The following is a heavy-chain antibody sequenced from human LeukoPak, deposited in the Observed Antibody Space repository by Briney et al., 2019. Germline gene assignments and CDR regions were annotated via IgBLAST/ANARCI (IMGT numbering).Heavy chain of an antibody. CDR3: AMKAVPRPRLHDAFDF. CDR1: GFTFSSYW. J-gene: IGHJ3*01. CDR2: IKDDGSEK. Sequence: GGSLRLSCAASGFTFSSYWMSWVRQAPGKGLEWVANIKDDGSEKRDVDSVKGRFTISRDNSKNTLYLQMNSLRADDTAVYYCAMKAVPRPRLHDAFDFWGQGTVVSVSS. D-gene: IGHD5-24*01. V-gene: IGHV3-7*03.